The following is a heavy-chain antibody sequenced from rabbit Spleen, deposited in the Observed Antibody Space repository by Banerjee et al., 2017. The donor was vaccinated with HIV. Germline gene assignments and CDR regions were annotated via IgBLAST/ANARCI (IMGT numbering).Heavy chain of an antibody. J-gene: IGHJ4*01. V-gene: IGHV1S40*01. D-gene: IGHD3-1*01. CDR3: ARDLASVVGWNFYL. Sequence: QSLEESGGDLVKPGASLTLTCKASGFSFSDRDVMCWVRQAPGKGLQWIACINTYTGKAVYATWANGRFTISRTSSTTVTLQMTSLTAADTATYFCARDLASVVGWNFYLWGPGTLITVS. CDR1: GFSFSDRDV. CDR2: INTYTGKA.